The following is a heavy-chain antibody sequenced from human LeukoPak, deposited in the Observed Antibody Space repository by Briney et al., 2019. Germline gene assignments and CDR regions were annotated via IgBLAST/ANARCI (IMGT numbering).Heavy chain of an antibody. CDR2: IGNSGGTK. CDR3: ARGGSYLSAFDI. J-gene: IGHJ3*02. V-gene: IGHV3-48*03. D-gene: IGHD1-26*01. Sequence: GGSLRLSCAASGFTFSSFEMNWVRQAPGKGLEWVSYIGNSGGTKYYADSVKGRFTISRDNSKNTLYLQMNSLRAEDTAVHYCARGGSYLSAFDIWGQGTMVTVSS. CDR1: GFTFSSFE.